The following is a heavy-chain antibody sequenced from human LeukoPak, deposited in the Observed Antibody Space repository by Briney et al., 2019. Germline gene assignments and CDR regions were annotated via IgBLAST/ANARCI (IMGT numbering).Heavy chain of an antibody. J-gene: IGHJ4*02. Sequence: SVNVSCKASGGTFSSYAISWVRQAPGQGLEWMGGIIPIFGTANYAQKFQGRVTITADESTSTAYMELSSLRSEDTAVYYCARGPPTYYYDSSGYLPFWGQGTLVTVSS. CDR1: GGTFSSYA. CDR3: ARGPPTYYYDSSGYLPF. V-gene: IGHV1-69*13. CDR2: IIPIFGTA. D-gene: IGHD3-22*01.